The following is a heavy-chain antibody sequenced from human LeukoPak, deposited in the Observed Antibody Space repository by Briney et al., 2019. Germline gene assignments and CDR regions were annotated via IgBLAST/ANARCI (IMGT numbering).Heavy chain of an antibody. CDR1: GGTFSSYA. V-gene: IGHV1-69*04. Sequence: GSSVKVSCKASGGTFSSYAISWVRQGPGQGLEWMGRIIPILGIANYAQKFQGRVTITADKSTSTAYMELSSLRSEDTAVYYCARVFDSSGYYGNWFDPWGQGTLVTVSS. J-gene: IGHJ5*02. CDR2: IIPILGIA. D-gene: IGHD3-22*01. CDR3: ARVFDSSGYYGNWFDP.